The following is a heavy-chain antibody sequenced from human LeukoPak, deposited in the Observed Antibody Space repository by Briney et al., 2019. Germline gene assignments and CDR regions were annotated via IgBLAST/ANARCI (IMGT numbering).Heavy chain of an antibody. Sequence: SETLSLTCAVYGGSFSGYYWSWIRQPPGKGLEWIGEINHSGSTNYNPSLKSRVTISVDTSKNQFSLKLSSVTAADTAVYFCARGGPYDFWSGYYYYYYYMDVWGKGTTVTVSS. CDR1: GGSFSGYY. J-gene: IGHJ6*03. V-gene: IGHV4-34*01. D-gene: IGHD3-3*01. CDR3: ARGGPYDFWSGYYYYYYYMDV. CDR2: INHSGST.